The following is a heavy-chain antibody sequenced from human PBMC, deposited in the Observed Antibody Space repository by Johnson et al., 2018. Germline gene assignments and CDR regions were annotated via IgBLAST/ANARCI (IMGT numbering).Heavy chain of an antibody. J-gene: IGHJ6*02. CDR1: GYTFTSYY. V-gene: IGHV1-46*01. CDR3: ARYSPEIVATDYGMDV. D-gene: IGHD5-12*01. CDR2: INPSGGST. Sequence: QVQLVQSGAEVKKPGASVKVSCKASGYTFTSYYMHWVRQAPGQGLEWMGIINPSGGSTSYAQKFQGRVTMTRDTSTSTVYRELSSLRSEDTAVYYCARYSPEIVATDYGMDVWGQGTTVSVSS.